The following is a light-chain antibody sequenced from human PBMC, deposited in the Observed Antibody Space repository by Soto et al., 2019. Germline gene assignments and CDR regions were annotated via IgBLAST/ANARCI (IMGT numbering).Light chain of an antibody. V-gene: IGKV3-15*01. Sequence: EIVMTQSPATLSVSPGERATLSCRASQMFGPTLAWYQQKPGQAPRLLIYGASTRAAGISPRFSGGGSGTEFTLTISSLQSEDFGVYYCQQYTYWPRTFGQGTKVGIK. CDR1: QMFGPT. CDR2: GAS. J-gene: IGKJ1*01. CDR3: QQYTYWPRT.